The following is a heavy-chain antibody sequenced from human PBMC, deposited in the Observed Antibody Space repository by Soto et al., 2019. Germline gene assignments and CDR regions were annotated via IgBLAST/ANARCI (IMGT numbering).Heavy chain of an antibody. CDR2: INHSGST. D-gene: IGHD6-13*01. V-gene: IGHV4-34*01. CDR1: GGSFSGYY. J-gene: IGHJ6*02. Sequence: PSETLSLTCAVYGGSFSGYYWSWIRQPPGKGLEWIGEINHSGSTNYNPSLKSRVTISVDTSKNQFSLKLSSVTAEDTDVYYCARGGIAAILLGMDVWGHGNPVTVYS. CDR3: ARGGIAAILLGMDV.